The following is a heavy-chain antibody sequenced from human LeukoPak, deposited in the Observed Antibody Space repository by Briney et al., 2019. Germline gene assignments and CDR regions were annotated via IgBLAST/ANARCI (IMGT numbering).Heavy chain of an antibody. CDR1: GGSFSGYY. Sequence: SETLSLTCAVYGGSFSGYYWSWIRQPPGKGLEWIGEINHSGSTNYNPSLKSRVTISVDTSKNQFSLKLSSMTAADTAVYYCASFAYYDLHDYWGQGTLVTVSS. V-gene: IGHV4-34*01. CDR3: ASFAYYDLHDY. D-gene: IGHD3-3*01. CDR2: INHSGST. J-gene: IGHJ4*02.